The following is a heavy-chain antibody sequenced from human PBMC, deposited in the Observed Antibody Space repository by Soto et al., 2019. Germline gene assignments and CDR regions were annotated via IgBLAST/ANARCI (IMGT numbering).Heavy chain of an antibody. J-gene: IGHJ4*02. V-gene: IGHV3-23*01. Sequence: SGFTFSSYAMSWVRQAPGNGLEWVSVISGSDDSTYYAASVKGRFTMSRDDSKNTLYLQMNSLKADDTGMYYCTKDRCSTIWGQGTPVTVSS. CDR3: TKDRCSTI. D-gene: IGHD2-15*01. CDR1: GFTFSSYA. CDR2: ISGSDDST.